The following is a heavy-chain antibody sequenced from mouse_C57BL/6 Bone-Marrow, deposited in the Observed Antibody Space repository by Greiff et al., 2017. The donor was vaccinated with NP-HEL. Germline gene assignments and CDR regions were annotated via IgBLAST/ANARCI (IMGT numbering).Heavy chain of an antibody. D-gene: IGHD2-5*01. V-gene: IGHV1-81*01. CDR1: GYTFTSYG. Sequence: QVQLQQSGAELARPGASVKLSCKASGYTFTSYGISWVKQRTGQGLEWIGEIYPRSGNTYYNEKFKGKATLTADKSSSTAYMELRSLTSEDSAVYVCARESYYSNLGFAYWVQGTLVTVSA. J-gene: IGHJ3*01. CDR3: ARESYYSNLGFAY. CDR2: IYPRSGNT.